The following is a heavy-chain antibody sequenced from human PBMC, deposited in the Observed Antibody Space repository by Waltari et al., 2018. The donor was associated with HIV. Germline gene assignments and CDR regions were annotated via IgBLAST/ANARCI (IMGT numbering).Heavy chain of an antibody. CDR1: EFTFNNYW. Sequence: EVQLVESGGGLVQPGGSLRLSCEASEFTFNNYWMTWVRQAPGKGLEWVANIKQDESEKYYVDSVKGQFTISRDNAKNSLFLQMNSLRAEDTAVYYCAREALYDSSGYYFDYWGQGTLVTVSS. CDR3: AREALYDSSGYYFDY. CDR2: IKQDESEK. V-gene: IGHV3-7*01. J-gene: IGHJ4*02. D-gene: IGHD3-22*01.